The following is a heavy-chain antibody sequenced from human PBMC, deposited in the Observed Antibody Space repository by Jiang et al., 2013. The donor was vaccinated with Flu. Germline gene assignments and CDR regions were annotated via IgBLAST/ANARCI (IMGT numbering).Heavy chain of an antibody. CDR1: GSISSSGYY. D-gene: IGHD2-2*02. Sequence: GSISSSGYYWGWIRQPPGKGLEWIGTVSYSGKTYYNPSLKSRVTISVDTSKNQFSLRLNSVTAADTAVYYCAREACGSASCYSVLHFDYWGQGTLVTVSS. CDR2: VSYSGKT. V-gene: IGHV4-39*07. J-gene: IGHJ4*02. CDR3: AREACGSASCYSVLHFDY.